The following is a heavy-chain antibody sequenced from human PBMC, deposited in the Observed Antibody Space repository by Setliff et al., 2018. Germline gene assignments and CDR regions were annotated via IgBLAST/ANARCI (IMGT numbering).Heavy chain of an antibody. Sequence: SETLSLTCTVSGGSISSGSYYWSWIRQPAGKGLEWIGHIYTSGSTNYNPSLKSRVTISVDTSKNQFSPKLSSVTAADTAVYYCARFYYYDSSEIYNWFDPWGQGTLVTVSS. CDR1: GGSISSGSYY. J-gene: IGHJ5*02. CDR2: IYTSGST. CDR3: ARFYYYDSSEIYNWFDP. V-gene: IGHV4-61*09. D-gene: IGHD3-22*01.